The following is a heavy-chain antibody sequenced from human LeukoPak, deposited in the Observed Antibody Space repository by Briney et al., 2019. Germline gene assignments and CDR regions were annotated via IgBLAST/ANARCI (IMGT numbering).Heavy chain of an antibody. CDR3: AKDLSSGTGRGFDY. CDR2: IGGSGSST. J-gene: IGHJ4*02. CDR1: GFIFRNYA. Sequence: GGSLRLSCAASGFIFRNYAMSWVRQAPGKGLDWVAAIGGSGSSTYYADSVKGHFTIQRDNSKNTLYLNMNSLRAEDTALYYCAKDLSSGTGRGFDYWGQGTLVSVSS. V-gene: IGHV3-23*01. D-gene: IGHD3/OR15-3a*01.